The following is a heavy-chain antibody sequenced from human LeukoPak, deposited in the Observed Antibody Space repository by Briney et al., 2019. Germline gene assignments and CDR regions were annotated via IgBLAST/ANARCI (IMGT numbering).Heavy chain of an antibody. V-gene: IGHV4-39*01. CDR3: ARGGYDILTGYYRGGLGAFDI. J-gene: IGHJ3*02. Sequence: PSETLSLTCTVSGGSIFSSNSYWGWIRQPPGKGLEWIGSIYYSGNTYYNASLKSRVTISVDTSKNQFSLKLSSVTAADTAVYYCARGGYDILTGYYRGGLGAFDIWGQGTMVTVSS. D-gene: IGHD3-9*01. CDR2: IYYSGNT. CDR1: GGSIFSSNSY.